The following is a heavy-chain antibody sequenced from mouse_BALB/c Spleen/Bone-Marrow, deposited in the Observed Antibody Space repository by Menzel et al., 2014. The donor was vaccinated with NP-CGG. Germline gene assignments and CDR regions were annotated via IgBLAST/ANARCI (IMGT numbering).Heavy chain of an antibody. D-gene: IGHD2-4*01. J-gene: IGHJ2*01. CDR2: ISDGGSYT. V-gene: IGHV5-4*02. CDR1: GFTFSDYY. Sequence: EVQLVESGGGLVKPGGSLKLSCADSGFTFSDYYMYWVRQTPEKRLEWVATISDGGSYTYYPDSVKGRFTISRDNAKNNLYLQMSSLKSEDTAMYYCARVSYDYFDYWGQGTTLTVSS. CDR3: ARVSYDYFDY.